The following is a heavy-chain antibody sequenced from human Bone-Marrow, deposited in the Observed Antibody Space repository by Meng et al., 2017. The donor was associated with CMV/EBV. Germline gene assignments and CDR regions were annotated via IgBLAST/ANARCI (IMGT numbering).Heavy chain of an antibody. D-gene: IGHD4-17*01. V-gene: IGHV3-9*01. CDR2: ISWNSGSI. CDR3: AKDRTNYGDYVFDH. Sequence: SLKISCAASGFTFDDYAMHWVRQAPGKGLEWVSVISWNSGSIGYADSVKGRFTISRDNAKNSLYLQMNSLKAEDTALDYCAKDRTNYGDYVFDHWGQGTLVTVSS. CDR1: GFTFDDYA. J-gene: IGHJ5*02.